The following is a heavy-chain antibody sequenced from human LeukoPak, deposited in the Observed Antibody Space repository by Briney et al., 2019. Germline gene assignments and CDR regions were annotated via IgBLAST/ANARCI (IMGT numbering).Heavy chain of an antibody. D-gene: IGHD6-19*01. J-gene: IGHJ4*02. V-gene: IGHV3-48*01. CDR1: GFTFSDYY. CDR2: ISSSTSTI. Sequence: GGSLRLSCAASGFTFSDYYMNWVRQAPGKGLEWVSYISSSTSTIYYADSVKGRFTISRDNVKNSLYLQMDSLRVEDTAVYYCTRVDPIAVAGDDYWGQGTQVAVSS. CDR3: TRVDPIAVAGDDY.